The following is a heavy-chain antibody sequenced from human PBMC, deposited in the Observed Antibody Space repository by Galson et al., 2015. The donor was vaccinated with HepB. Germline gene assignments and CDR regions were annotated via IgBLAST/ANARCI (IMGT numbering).Heavy chain of an antibody. V-gene: IGHV1-24*01. CDR1: GYTLTELS. CDR2: FDPEDGET. J-gene: IGHJ4*02. D-gene: IGHD2-2*01. CDR3: ATGGSELLFGSTHFDY. Sequence: VKVSCKVSGYTLTELSMHWVRQAPGKGLEWMGGFDPEDGETIYAQKFQGRVTMTEDTSTDTAYMELSSLRSEDTAVYYCATGGSELLFGSTHFDYWGQGTLVTVSS.